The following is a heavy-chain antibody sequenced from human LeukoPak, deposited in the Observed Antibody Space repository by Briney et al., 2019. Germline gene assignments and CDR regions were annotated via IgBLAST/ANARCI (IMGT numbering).Heavy chain of an antibody. Sequence: ASVKVSCKTSGYSFTSFGISWVRQAPGQGLEWMGWISAYNGNTRSAQKFQGRLTMTTDTSTNTAFTELRSLRLDDTAVFYCVRDLGIDTSLIFFDFWGQGTLVTVSS. J-gene: IGHJ4*02. CDR1: GYSFTSFG. CDR3: VRDLGIDTSLIFFDF. CDR2: ISAYNGNT. D-gene: IGHD3-3*01. V-gene: IGHV1-18*01.